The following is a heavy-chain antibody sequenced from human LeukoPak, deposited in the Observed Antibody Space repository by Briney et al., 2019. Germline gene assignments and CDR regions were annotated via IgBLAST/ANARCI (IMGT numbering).Heavy chain of an antibody. CDR2: IIPIFGTA. CDR3: ARSSALLPYCSSTSCYWFDP. CDR1: GGTFSSYA. D-gene: IGHD2-2*01. J-gene: IGHJ5*02. V-gene: IGHV1-69*13. Sequence: ASVKVSCKASGGTFSSYAISWVRQAPGQGLEWMGGIIPIFGTANYAQKFQGRVTITADESTSTAYMELSSLRSEDTAVYYCARSSALLPYCSSTSCYWFDPWGQGTLVTVSS.